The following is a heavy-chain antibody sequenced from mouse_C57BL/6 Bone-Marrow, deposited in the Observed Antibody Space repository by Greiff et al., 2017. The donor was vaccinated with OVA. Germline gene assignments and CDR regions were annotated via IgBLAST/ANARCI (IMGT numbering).Heavy chain of an antibody. V-gene: IGHV1-63*01. J-gene: IGHJ4*01. Sequence: VKLLESGAELVRPGTSVKMSCKASGYTFTNYWIGWAKQRPGHGLEWIGDIYPGGGYTNYNEKFKGKATLTADKSSSTAYMQFSSLTSEDSAIYYCARWKWPYAMDYWGQGTSVTVSS. CDR2: IYPGGGYT. CDR1: GYTFTNYW. CDR3: ARWKWPYAMDY.